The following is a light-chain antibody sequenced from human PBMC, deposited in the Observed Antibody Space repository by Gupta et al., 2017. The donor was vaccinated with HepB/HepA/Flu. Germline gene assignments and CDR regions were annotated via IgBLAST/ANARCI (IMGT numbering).Light chain of an antibody. CDR3: QQNNSNSET. CDR2: KSS. CDR1: QCISNW. Sequence: DIQMTQSPSTLSASVGDRVTITCRASQCISNWLAWYQQKPGQAPKLLIQKSSSLESGVPSRFSGSGSGTEFALTISSLQPDDFATYYCQQNNSNSETFGQGTKVEIK. J-gene: IGKJ1*01. V-gene: IGKV1-5*03.